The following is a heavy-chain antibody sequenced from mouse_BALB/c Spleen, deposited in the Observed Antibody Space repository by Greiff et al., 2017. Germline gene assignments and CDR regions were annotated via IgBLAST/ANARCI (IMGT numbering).Heavy chain of an antibody. V-gene: IGHV1-80*01. J-gene: IGHJ3*01. Sequence: QVQLQQSGAELVRPGSSVKISCKASGYAFSSYWMNWVKQRPGQGLEWIGQIYPGDGDTNYNGKFKGKATLTADKSSSTAYMQLSSLTSEDTAVYYCARNPWFAYWGQGTLVTVSA. CDR1: GYAFSSYW. CDR2: IYPGDGDT. CDR3: ARNPWFAY.